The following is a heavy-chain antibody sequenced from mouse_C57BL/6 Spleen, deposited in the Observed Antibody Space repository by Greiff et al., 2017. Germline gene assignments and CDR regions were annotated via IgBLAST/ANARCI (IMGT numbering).Heavy chain of an antibody. CDR3: ARDEDGYYAMDY. J-gene: IGHJ4*01. Sequence: EVKVVESGGGLVKPGGSLKLSCAASGFTFSSYAMSWVRQTPEKRLEWVATISDGGSYTYYPDNVKGRFTISRDNAKNNLYLQMSHLKSEDTAMYYCARDEDGYYAMDYWGQGTSVTVSS. CDR2: ISDGGSYT. D-gene: IGHD2-3*01. V-gene: IGHV5-4*01. CDR1: GFTFSSYA.